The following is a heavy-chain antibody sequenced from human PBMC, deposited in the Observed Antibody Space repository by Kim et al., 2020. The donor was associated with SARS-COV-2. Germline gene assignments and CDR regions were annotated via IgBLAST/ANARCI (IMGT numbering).Heavy chain of an antibody. CDR2: VYSGGST. D-gene: IGHD3-9*01. J-gene: IGHJ3*02. V-gene: IGHV3-66*01. CDR3: ATTRGDHDILTGFGAFNI. Sequence: GGSRRLSCAASGFTVSSNYMSWVRQAPGKGLELVSVVYSGGSTYYAESVKGRFTISRDNSRNTLYLRMKSLKAEDTAVYYCATTRGDHDILTGFGAFNIWGQGTMVSVSS. CDR1: GFTVSSNY.